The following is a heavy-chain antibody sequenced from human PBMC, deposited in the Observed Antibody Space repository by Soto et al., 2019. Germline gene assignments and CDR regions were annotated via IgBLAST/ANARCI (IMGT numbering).Heavy chain of an antibody. J-gene: IGHJ4*02. CDR1: GGSISSYY. D-gene: IGHD4-17*01. CDR3: ARGKYGDYVLS. CDR2: IYYSGST. Sequence: SETLSLTCTVSGGSISSYYWSWIRQTPGKGLQYIGYIYYSGSTNYNPSLKSRVTISVDTSKNQFSLKLSSVTAADTAVYYCARGKYGDYVLSWGQGTLVTVSS. V-gene: IGHV4-59*01.